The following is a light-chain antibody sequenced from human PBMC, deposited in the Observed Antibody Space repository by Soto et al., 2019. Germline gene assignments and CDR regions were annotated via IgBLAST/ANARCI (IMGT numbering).Light chain of an antibody. V-gene: IGKV1-12*01. CDR1: QGLRGK. CDR2: VTS. Sequence: DIQMTQSPSAVSASVGDRVTITCRAPQGLRGKLAWYQQKPGKAPKLLISVTSRLQSGVPSRFSGSASGKDFTLTIDSLQPEDLATYYCQQGNDWPLTFGQGTRLEIK. J-gene: IGKJ5*01. CDR3: QQGNDWPLT.